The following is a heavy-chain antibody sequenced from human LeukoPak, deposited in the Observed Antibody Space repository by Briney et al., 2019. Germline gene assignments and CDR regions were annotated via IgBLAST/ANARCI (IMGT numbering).Heavy chain of an antibody. D-gene: IGHD5-18*01. V-gene: IGHV4-4*07. Sequence: SETLSLACTVSGGSISSYYWSWIRQTAGKGLEWIGRIYSTGSTNYNPSLKSRVTMSVDTSKNQFSLKLSSVTAADTAVYYCATLPDSYHLDAFDIWGQGTMVTVSS. CDR2: IYSTGST. CDR3: ATLPDSYHLDAFDI. CDR1: GGSISSYY. J-gene: IGHJ3*02.